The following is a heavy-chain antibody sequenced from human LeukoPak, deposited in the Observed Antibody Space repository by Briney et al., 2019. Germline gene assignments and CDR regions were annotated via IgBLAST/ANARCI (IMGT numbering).Heavy chain of an antibody. CDR1: GFTFSNYA. Sequence: PGGSLRLSCVASGFTFSNYAMSWVRQAPGKGLEWVSVISGSGGSTYDADSVKGRFTISRDNSKNTLYLQMNSLRAEDTAVYYCARAFTMVRGATDYWGQGTLVTVSS. D-gene: IGHD3-10*01. CDR3: ARAFTMVRGATDY. CDR2: ISGSGGST. V-gene: IGHV3-23*01. J-gene: IGHJ4*02.